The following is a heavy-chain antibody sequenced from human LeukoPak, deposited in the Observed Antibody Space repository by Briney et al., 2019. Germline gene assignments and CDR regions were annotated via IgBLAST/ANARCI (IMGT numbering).Heavy chain of an antibody. D-gene: IGHD6-25*01. CDR3: ATSHHTSSGQNFDY. Sequence: GGSLRLSCEASGLTLSDYWMSWVRQAPGKGLEWVANINQDGSAKYYVDSVKGRFTISRDNAESALYLQMNALRADVTAMYYCATSHHTSSGQNFDYWGQGTLVSVSS. J-gene: IGHJ4*02. CDR2: INQDGSAK. V-gene: IGHV3-7*01. CDR1: GLTLSDYW.